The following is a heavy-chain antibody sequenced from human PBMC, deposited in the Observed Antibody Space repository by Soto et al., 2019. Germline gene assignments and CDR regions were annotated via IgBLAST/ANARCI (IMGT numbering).Heavy chain of an antibody. CDR1: GGSISSGGYS. V-gene: IGHV4-30-2*01. CDR2: IYHSGST. D-gene: IGHD3-9*01. CDR3: ARWDFDNNWCDP. J-gene: IGHJ5*02. Sequence: SETLSLTCAVSGGSISSGGYSWSWIRQPPGKGLEWIGYIYHSGSTYYNPSLKSRVTISVDTSKNQFPLKLSSVTAADTAVYYCARWDFDNNWCDPWGQGTLVTVSS.